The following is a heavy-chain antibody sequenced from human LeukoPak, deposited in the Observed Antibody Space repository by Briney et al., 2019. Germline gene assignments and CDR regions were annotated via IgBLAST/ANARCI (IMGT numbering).Heavy chain of an antibody. D-gene: IGHD3-16*01. CDR1: GFTFSSYA. V-gene: IGHV3-23*01. Sequence: PGGSLRLSCAASGFTFSSYAMSWVRRAPGKGLEWVSAISGSGGSTYYADSVKGRFTISRDNSKNTLYLQMNSLRAEDTAVYYCAKDRSYASLATDYWGQGTLVTVSS. CDR2: ISGSGGST. J-gene: IGHJ4*02. CDR3: AKDRSYASLATDY.